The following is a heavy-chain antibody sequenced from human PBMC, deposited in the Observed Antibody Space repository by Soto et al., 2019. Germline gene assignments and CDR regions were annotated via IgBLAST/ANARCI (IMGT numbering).Heavy chain of an antibody. CDR2: LYDVDGS. Sequence: DVQLVESGGGLMQPGESLRLSCAASGLTVSGKKYVAWVRQAPGKGLELVSVLYDVDGSFYADSVKGRFTTTSDSSKTTVYLPMNSLRVEDTAVDYCVRDSEASSSWALDYWGQGVLVTVSS. D-gene: IGHD6-13*01. V-gene: IGHV3-53*01. CDR3: VRDSEASSSWALDY. CDR1: GLTVSGKKY. J-gene: IGHJ4*02.